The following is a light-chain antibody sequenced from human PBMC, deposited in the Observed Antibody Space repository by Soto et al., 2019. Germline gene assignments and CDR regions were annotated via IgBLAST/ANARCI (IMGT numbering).Light chain of an antibody. J-gene: IGKJ3*01. CDR1: QDISSY. CDR3: QQLTSYRGFT. V-gene: IGKV1-9*01. Sequence: DIQLTQSPSFLSASVGDRVTITCRASQDISSYLAWYQQKPGKAPKLLIYVASTLQSGVPSRFSGSAYGTQLPLRIVSLQAEDFATYYCQQLTSYRGFTFGPGTKVDIK. CDR2: VAS.